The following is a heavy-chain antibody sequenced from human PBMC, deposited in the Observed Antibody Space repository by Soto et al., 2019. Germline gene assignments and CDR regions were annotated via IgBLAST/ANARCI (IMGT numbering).Heavy chain of an antibody. J-gene: IGHJ5*02. CDR1: GFAFRDNY. V-gene: IGHV3-11*01. CDR2: ICTSGSLA. D-gene: IGHD2-15*01. CDR3: AKCGSYSEA. Sequence: PGGSLSLSGTVSGFAFRDNYLTRIPHATGKGREWLSYICTSGSLAYYADTVKSPFTISTDNAKTSLYVEMDSLRDDDKGVYYSAKCGSYSEAWGQGTLVTVSS.